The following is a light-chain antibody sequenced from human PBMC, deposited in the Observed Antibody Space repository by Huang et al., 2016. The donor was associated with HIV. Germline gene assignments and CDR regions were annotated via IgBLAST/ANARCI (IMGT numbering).Light chain of an antibody. CDR2: GSS. V-gene: IGKV3-15*01. Sequence: ENLMTQSPSTLSVSPGESATLSCRASQSVFKYLAWYHQKPGQAPKLLIYGSSTRAAGVPSRFSVSGSGTDFTLTISSLQSEDFAVYYCQQYNTSPRTFGQGTKVEV. J-gene: IGKJ1*01. CDR1: QSVFKY. CDR3: QQYNTSPRT.